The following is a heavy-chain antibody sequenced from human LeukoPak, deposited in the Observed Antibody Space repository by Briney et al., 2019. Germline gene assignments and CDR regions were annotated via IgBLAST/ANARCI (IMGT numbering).Heavy chain of an antibody. Sequence: PSETLSLTCTVSGGSISSYYWSWIRQPPGKGLEWIGYIYYSGSTNYNPSLKSRVTISVDTSKNQFSLKLSSVTAADTAVYYCARDRATYYYYMVVWGKGTTVTVSS. J-gene: IGHJ6*03. D-gene: IGHD1-26*01. V-gene: IGHV4-59*01. CDR1: GGSISSYY. CDR2: IYYSGST. CDR3: ARDRATYYYYMVV.